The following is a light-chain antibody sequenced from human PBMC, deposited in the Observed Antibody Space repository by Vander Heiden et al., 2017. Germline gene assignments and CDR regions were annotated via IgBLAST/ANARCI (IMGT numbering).Light chain of an antibody. CDR2: KAS. CDR1: QSISSW. Sequence: DIQMTQSPSTLSASVGDRVTITCRASQSISSWLAWYQQKPGKAPKLLSYKASSLESGVPSRFSGSGSGTEFTLTISSLQPDDFATYYCQQYNSPGTFGQGTKVEIK. V-gene: IGKV1-5*03. J-gene: IGKJ1*01. CDR3: QQYNSPGT.